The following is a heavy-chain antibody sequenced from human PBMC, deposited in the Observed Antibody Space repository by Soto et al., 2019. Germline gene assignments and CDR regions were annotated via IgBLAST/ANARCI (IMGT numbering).Heavy chain of an antibody. Sequence: PSETLSLTCTVSGVSISSGGYYWSWIRQHPGKGLEWIGYIYYSGSTYYNPSLKSRVTISVDTSKNQFALKLSSVTAADTAVYYCARDRPGAAISPYWSQGTLVTVSS. V-gene: IGHV4-31*03. CDR3: ARDRPGAAISPY. D-gene: IGHD2-2*01. J-gene: IGHJ1*01. CDR1: GVSISSGGYY. CDR2: IYYSGST.